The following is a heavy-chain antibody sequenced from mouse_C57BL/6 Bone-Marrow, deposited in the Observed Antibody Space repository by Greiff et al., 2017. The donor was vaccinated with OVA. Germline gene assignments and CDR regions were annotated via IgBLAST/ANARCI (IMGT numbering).Heavy chain of an antibody. Sequence: EVMLVESGGGLVKPGGSLKLSCAASGFTFSSYAMSWVRQTPEKRLEWVATISDGGGYTYYPDNVKGRFTISRDNAKNNLYLQMSHLKSEDTAMYYCARDRERSFDYGSSPYYAMDYWGQGTSVTVSS. D-gene: IGHD1-1*01. CDR2: ISDGGGYT. CDR1: GFTFSSYA. J-gene: IGHJ4*01. CDR3: ARDRERSFDYGSSPYYAMDY. V-gene: IGHV5-4*01.